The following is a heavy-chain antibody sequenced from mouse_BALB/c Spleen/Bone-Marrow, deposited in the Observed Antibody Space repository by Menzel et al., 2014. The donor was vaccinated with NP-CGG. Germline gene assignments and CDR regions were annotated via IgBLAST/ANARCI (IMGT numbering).Heavy chain of an antibody. J-gene: IGHJ3*01. D-gene: IGHD2-1*01. CDR1: GFTFSSFG. V-gene: IGHV5-17*02. CDR3: ARGGNYAWFAY. CDR2: ISSGSSTI. Sequence: EVKVVESGGGLVQPGGSRKLSCAASGFTFSSFGMHWVRQAPEKGLEWVAYISSGSSTIYYADTVKGRFTISRDNPENTLFLQMTSLRSEDTAMYYCARGGNYAWFAYWGQGTLVTVSA.